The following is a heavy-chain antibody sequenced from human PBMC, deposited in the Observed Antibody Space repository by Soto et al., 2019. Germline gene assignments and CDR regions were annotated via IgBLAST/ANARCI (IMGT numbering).Heavy chain of an antibody. J-gene: IGHJ4*02. CDR3: ARAPLSRHIVVVTAIDY. CDR1: GFTFSSYG. D-gene: IGHD2-21*02. Sequence: SLRLSCAASGFTFSSYGMHWVRQAPGKGLEWVAVIWYDGSNKYYADSVKGRFTISRDNSKNTLYLQMNSLRAEDTAVYYCARAPLSRHIVVVTAIDYWGQGTLVTVSS. V-gene: IGHV3-33*01. CDR2: IWYDGSNK.